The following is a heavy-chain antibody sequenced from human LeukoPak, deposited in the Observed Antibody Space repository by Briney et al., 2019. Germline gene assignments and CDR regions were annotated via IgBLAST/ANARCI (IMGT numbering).Heavy chain of an antibody. V-gene: IGHV4-39*01. CDR2: IDDSGST. CDR3: ARVGARRYGDPTWFDY. Sequence: PSETLSLTCTVSGGAISNSSYYWGWIRQPPGKGLEWIGSIDDSGSTFYTPSLKSRVTISVDTSKNQLSLKLSSVTAADTAVYSCARVGARRYGDPTWFDYWGQGTPVTVSS. CDR1: GGAISNSSYY. J-gene: IGHJ4*02. D-gene: IGHD4-17*01.